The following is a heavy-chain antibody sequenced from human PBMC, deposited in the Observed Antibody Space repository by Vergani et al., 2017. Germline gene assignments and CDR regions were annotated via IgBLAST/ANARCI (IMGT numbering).Heavy chain of an antibody. CDR1: GGSISSSSYY. J-gene: IGHJ5*02. Sequence: QLQLQESGPGLVKPSETLSLTCTVSGGSISSSSYYWGWIRQPPGKGLEWIGSINYSGSTYYNPSLKSRVTISVDTSKNQFSLKLSSVTAADTAVYYCARELTLGYCSSTSCSNLNGFDPWGQGTLVTVSS. CDR3: ARELTLGYCSSTSCSNLNGFDP. CDR2: INYSGST. V-gene: IGHV4-39*07. D-gene: IGHD2-2*01.